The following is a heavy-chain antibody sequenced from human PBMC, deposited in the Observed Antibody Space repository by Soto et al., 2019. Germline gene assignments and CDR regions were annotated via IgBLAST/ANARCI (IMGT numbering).Heavy chain of an antibody. CDR2: IYSSGET. CDR1: SDSISGLY. J-gene: IGHJ4*02. D-gene: IGHD3-9*01. Sequence: PSETLSLTXTVSSDSISGLYWTWIRQPAGKGLEWIGRIYSSGETNYNPSLTGRVIMSLDTSKNQFSLNLTSVTAADTAVYYCARASQCKSHFDCFAWLDYWGQGTLVTVSS. CDR3: ARASQCKSHFDCFAWLDY. V-gene: IGHV4-4*07.